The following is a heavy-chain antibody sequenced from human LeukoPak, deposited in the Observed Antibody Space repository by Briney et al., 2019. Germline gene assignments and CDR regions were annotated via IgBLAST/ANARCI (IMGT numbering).Heavy chain of an antibody. CDR1: GYTFTSYA. J-gene: IGHJ6*03. D-gene: IGHD1-26*01. V-gene: IGHV7-4-1*02. CDR2: INTNTGNP. CDR3: ARDLGSTNYYYMDV. Sequence: GASVKVSCKAPGYTFTSYAMNWVRQAPGQGLEWMGWINTNTGNPTYAQGFTGRFVFSLDTSVSAAYLQISSLKAEDTAVYYCARDLGSTNYYYMDVWGKGTTVTVSS.